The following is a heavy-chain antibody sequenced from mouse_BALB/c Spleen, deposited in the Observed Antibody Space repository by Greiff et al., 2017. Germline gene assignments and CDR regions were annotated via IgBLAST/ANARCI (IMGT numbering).Heavy chain of an antibody. J-gene: IGHJ3*01. V-gene: IGHV5-6-5*01. CDR1: GFTFSSYA. CDR2: ISSGGST. CDR3: ARGQTATSFAY. Sequence: EVNLVESGGGLVKPGGSLKLSCAASGFTFSSYAMSWVRQTPEKRLEWVASISSGGSTYYPDSVKGRFTISRDNARNILYLQMSSLRSEDTAMYYCARGQTATSFAYWGQGTLVTVSA. D-gene: IGHD1-2*01.